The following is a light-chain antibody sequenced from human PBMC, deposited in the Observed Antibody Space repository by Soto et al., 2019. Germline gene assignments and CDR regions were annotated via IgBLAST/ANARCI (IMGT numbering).Light chain of an antibody. V-gene: IGLV2-11*01. J-gene: IGLJ1*01. CDR2: DVI. Sequence: QSALTQPRTVSLAPGQTVTISCAGTNSDFGRYNYVAWYLQHLGKAHNHMIYDVIKRPSGGPDRFSGSKSGNTASLNISGLQAEDEADYCCCSYAGSYTYVVGTVTKVTVL. CDR3: CSYAGSYTYV. CDR1: NSDFGRYNY.